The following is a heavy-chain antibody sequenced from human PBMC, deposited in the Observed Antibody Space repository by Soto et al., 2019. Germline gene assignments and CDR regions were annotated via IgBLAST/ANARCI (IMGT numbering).Heavy chain of an antibody. J-gene: IGHJ6*02. CDR1: GYTFTTYD. V-gene: IGHV1-18*01. CDR2: ISTYNGNT. D-gene: IGHD2-8*01. CDR3: ARDPDHVLMVNAPCLYGMDV. Sequence: QVPLVQSGAEVKKPGASVKVSCKASGYTFTTYDISWVRQAPGQGLEWMGRISTYNGNTNYPQSLQGRLTMTTDTSTTTAYMELTSLRSDDTAVYYGARDPDHVLMVNAPCLYGMDVWGQGTTVTVSS.